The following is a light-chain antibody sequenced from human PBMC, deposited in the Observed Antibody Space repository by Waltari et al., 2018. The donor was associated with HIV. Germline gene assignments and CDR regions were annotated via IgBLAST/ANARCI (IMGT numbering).Light chain of an antibody. CDR3: QSYDSSNQV. Sequence: NFMLTQPHSVSESPGKTVTISCTRSSGSIASDYVQWYQQRPGSAPTTVIYEDKQRPSGVPDRFSGSIDSSSKSASLTISGLKTEDEADYYCQSYDSSNQVFGGGTKLTVL. CDR2: EDK. CDR1: SGSIASDY. V-gene: IGLV6-57*03. J-gene: IGLJ2*01.